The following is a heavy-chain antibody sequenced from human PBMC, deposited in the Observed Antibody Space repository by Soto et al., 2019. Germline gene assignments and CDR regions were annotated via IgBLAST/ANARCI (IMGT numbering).Heavy chain of an antibody. CDR3: ARDRTVHYYDSSGYLYYFDY. V-gene: IGHV1-69*01. CDR1: GGTFSSYA. Sequence: QVQLLQSGAEVKKPGSSVKVSCKASGGTFSSYAISWVRQAPGQGLEWMGGIIPIFGTANYAQQFQGRVTITADESTSTAYMELSSLRSEDTAVYYCARDRTVHYYDSSGYLYYFDYWGQGTLVTVSS. J-gene: IGHJ4*02. D-gene: IGHD3-22*01. CDR2: IIPIFGTA.